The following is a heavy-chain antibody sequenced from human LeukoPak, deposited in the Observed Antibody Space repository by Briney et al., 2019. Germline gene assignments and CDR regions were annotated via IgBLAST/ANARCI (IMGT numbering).Heavy chain of an antibody. D-gene: IGHD3-22*01. V-gene: IGHV4-39*01. CDR2: IYYGGST. CDR3: ARQHDSSGYSDYFDY. Sequence: SETLSLTCTVSGGSISSSSYYWGWIRQPPGKGLEWIGSIYYGGSTYYSPSLKSRVTISVDTSKNQFSLKLSSVTAADTAVYYCARQHDSSGYSDYFDYWGQGTLVTVSS. J-gene: IGHJ4*02. CDR1: GGSISSSSYY.